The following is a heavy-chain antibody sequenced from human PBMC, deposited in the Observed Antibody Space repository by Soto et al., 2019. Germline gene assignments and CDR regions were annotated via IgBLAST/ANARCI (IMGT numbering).Heavy chain of an antibody. J-gene: IGHJ6*02. CDR3: ARDDSQGIAVAGTYYCYGMDV. CDR1: GYTFTSYG. Sequence: ASVKVPCMASGYTFTSYGISWVRQAPGQGLEWMGWISAYNGNTNYAQKLQGRVTMTTDTSTSTAYMELRSLRSDDTAVYYCARDDSQGIAVAGTYYCYGMDVWGQGTTVTVSS. CDR2: ISAYNGNT. V-gene: IGHV1-18*04. D-gene: IGHD6-19*01.